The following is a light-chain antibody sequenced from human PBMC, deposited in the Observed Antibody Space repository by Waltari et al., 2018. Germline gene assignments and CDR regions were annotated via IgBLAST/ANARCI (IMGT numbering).Light chain of an antibody. J-gene: IGLJ2*01. CDR3: QAWDSSTGV. Sequence: SYELTQPPSVSVSPGQTASITCSGDKLGDKYACWYQQKPGQSPVLVIYQDSKRPSGIPERVSCSTSGNTATLTISGTQAMDEADYCCQAWDSSTGVFGGGTKLTVL. CDR1: KLGDKY. V-gene: IGLV3-1*01. CDR2: QDS.